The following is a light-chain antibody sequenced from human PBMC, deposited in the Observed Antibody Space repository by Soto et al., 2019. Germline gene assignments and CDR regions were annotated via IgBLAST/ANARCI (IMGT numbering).Light chain of an antibody. Sequence: QSVLTQPPSASGTPGQRVTISCSGRSSNIGSNYVYWYQQLPGTAPKLLMYRNNQRPSGVPDRFSGSKSGTSASLAISGLRSEDEADYYCASWDDSLNAFYVFGTGTKVPVL. CDR1: SSNIGSNY. V-gene: IGLV1-47*01. J-gene: IGLJ1*01. CDR2: RNN. CDR3: ASWDDSLNAFYV.